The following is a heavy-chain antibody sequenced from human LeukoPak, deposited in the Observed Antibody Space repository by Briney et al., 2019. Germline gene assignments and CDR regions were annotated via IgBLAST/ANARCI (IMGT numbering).Heavy chain of an antibody. J-gene: IGHJ4*02. D-gene: IGHD6-19*01. CDR3: ATPRDSRSSGWYGDFDY. V-gene: IGHV1-2*02. CDR2: INPNSGGT. Sequence: ASVKVSCKASGYTFTGYYMHWVRQAPGQGLEWMGWINPNSGGTNYAQKFQGRVTMTRDTSISTAYMELSRLRSDDTAVYYCATPRDSRSSGWYGDFDYWGQGTLVAVSS. CDR1: GYTFTGYY.